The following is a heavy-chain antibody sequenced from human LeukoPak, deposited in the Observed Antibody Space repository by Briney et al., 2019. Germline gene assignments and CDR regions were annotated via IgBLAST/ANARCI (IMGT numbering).Heavy chain of an antibody. CDR1: GDSMNRGGHY. J-gene: IGHJ4*02. CDR3: ARSWVETSFFDF. D-gene: IGHD2-21*02. Sequence: PSQTLSLTRALSGDSMNRGGHYWTWIRQHPGKGLEWIGHIHFGGFTDYNPSLKARCVISVDPSKNVFSLDLTSVTAADTAVYFCARSWVETSFFDFWGRGIEVIVSS. CDR2: IHFGGFT. V-gene: IGHV4-31*11.